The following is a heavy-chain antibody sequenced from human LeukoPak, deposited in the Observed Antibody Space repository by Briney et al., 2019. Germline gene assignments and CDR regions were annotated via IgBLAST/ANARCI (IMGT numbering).Heavy chain of an antibody. CDR2: IYYSGST. CDR1: GGSISSYY. J-gene: IGHJ5*02. D-gene: IGHD3-10*01. V-gene: IGHV4-59*08. CDR3: ARGGILWFGYWFDP. Sequence: SETLSLTCTVSGGSISSYYWSWIRQPPGKGLEWIGYIYYSGSTNYNPSLKSRVTISVDTFKNQFSLKLSSVTAADTAVYYCARGGILWFGYWFDPWGQGTLVTVSS.